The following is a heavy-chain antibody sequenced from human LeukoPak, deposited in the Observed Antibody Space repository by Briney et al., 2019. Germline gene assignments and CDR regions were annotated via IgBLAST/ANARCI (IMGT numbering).Heavy chain of an antibody. CDR2: ISSRSSAI. J-gene: IGHJ4*02. CDR3: ASNHGSGWYVGEY. CDR1: GFTFSNYN. V-gene: IGHV3-48*02. D-gene: IGHD6-19*01. Sequence: PGGSLRLSCAASGFTFSNYNMNWVRQAPGKGLECVSYISSRSSAIYYADSVKGRFTISRDNAENPLSLQMNSLRDEDTAVYLCASNHGSGWYVGEYWGQGTLVTVSS.